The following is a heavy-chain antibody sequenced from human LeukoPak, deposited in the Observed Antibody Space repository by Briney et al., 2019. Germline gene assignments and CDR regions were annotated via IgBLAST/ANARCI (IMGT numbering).Heavy chain of an antibody. D-gene: IGHD4-23*01. V-gene: IGHV1-24*01. J-gene: IGHJ4*02. CDR1: GYTLTELS. CDR2: FDPEDGET. Sequence: ASVKVSCKVSGYTLTELSMHWVRQAPGKGLEWMGGFDPEDGETIYAQKFQGRVTMTEDTSTDTAYMELSSLRSEDTAVYYCATAPPTVVTPNYFDYWGQGTLVTVSS. CDR3: ATAPPTVVTPNYFDY.